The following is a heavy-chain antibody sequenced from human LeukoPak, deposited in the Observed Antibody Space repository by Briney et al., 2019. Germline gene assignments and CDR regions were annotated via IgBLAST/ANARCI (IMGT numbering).Heavy chain of an antibody. D-gene: IGHD3-16*01. V-gene: IGHV4-59*08. CDR2: IYYSGST. J-gene: IGHJ4*02. CDR3: ARFVRGTYYFDY. Sequence: SETLSLTCTVSGGSISSYYWSCIRQPPGKGLEWIGYIYYSGSTNYNPSLKSRVTISVDTSKNQFSLKLSSVTAADTAVYYCARFVRGTYYFDYWGQGTLVTVSS. CDR1: GGSISSYY.